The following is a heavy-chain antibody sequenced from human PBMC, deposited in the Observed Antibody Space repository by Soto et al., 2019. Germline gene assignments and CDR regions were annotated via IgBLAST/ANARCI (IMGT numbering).Heavy chain of an antibody. Sequence: PGGSLRLSCAASGFTFSDYYMSWIRQAPGKGLEWVSYISSSGSTIYYADSVKGRFTISRDNAKNSLYLQMNSLRAEGTAVYYCAREAGTYTYYYYGMDVWGQGTTVTVSS. V-gene: IGHV3-11*01. D-gene: IGHD1-7*01. CDR1: GFTFSDYY. J-gene: IGHJ6*02. CDR3: AREAGTYTYYYYGMDV. CDR2: ISSSGSTI.